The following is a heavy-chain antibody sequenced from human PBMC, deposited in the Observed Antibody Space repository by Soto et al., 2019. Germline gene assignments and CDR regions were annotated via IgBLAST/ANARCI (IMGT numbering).Heavy chain of an antibody. CDR1: GFTFSSYS. Sequence: GGSLRLSCAASGFTFSSYSMNWVRQAPGKGLEWVSSISSNSSYIYYADSVKGRFTISRDNAKNSLYLQMNSLRAEDTAVYYCAREQDNVAVIRAFDIWGQGTMVTVSS. J-gene: IGHJ3*02. V-gene: IGHV3-21*01. D-gene: IGHD3-22*01. CDR2: ISSNSSYI. CDR3: AREQDNVAVIRAFDI.